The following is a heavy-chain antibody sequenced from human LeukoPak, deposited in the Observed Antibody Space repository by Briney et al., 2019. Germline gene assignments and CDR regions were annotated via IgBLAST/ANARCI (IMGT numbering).Heavy chain of an antibody. Sequence: PSETLSLTCAVSGGSFSGYYLNWIRQSPGRGLEWIGEMNPSGITNYNPSLKSRVTMSLDTSKNHFSLRLNSVTAADTAVYYCTRDLHNYYYFYIDVWGKGTTVTVSS. V-gene: IGHV4-34*01. CDR1: GGSFSGYY. CDR3: TRDLHNYYYFYIDV. CDR2: MNPSGIT. J-gene: IGHJ6*03.